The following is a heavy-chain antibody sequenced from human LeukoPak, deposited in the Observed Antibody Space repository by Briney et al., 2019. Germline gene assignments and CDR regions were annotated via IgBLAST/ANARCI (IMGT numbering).Heavy chain of an antibody. CDR1: GFTVSSNC. CDR3: ARENSPRYYYGSGSYYNGDLGWFDP. V-gene: IGHV3-66*01. D-gene: IGHD3-10*01. J-gene: IGHJ5*02. CDR2: IYSGGST. Sequence: PGGSLRLSCAASGFTVSSNCMTWVRQAPGMGLEWVSLIYSGGSTYYADSVKGRFTISRDNSKNMLYLQMNSLRAEDTAVYYCARENSPRYYYGSGSYYNGDLGWFDPWGQGTLVTVSS.